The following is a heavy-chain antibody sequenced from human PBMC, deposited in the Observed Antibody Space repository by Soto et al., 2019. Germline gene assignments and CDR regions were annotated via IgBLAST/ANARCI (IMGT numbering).Heavy chain of an antibody. Sequence: GGSLRLSCAASGFSFSNYGMHWVRQAPGKGLEWVAVISYDGSKGYYADSVKGRFTISRDSSKNTLYLQMNSLRAEDTAVYYCAKDGGVLRADVWGQGTTVTVSS. J-gene: IGHJ6*02. CDR2: ISYDGSKG. D-gene: IGHD2-8*01. V-gene: IGHV3-30*18. CDR3: AKDGGVLRADV. CDR1: GFSFSNYG.